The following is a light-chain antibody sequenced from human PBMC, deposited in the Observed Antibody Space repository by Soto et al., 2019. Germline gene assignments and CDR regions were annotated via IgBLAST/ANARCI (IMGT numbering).Light chain of an antibody. Sequence: EIVMTQSPATLSVSPGERATLSCRASQSVRSNLAWYQQKPGQAPRLLIYGESNRATGIQDRFSGSGSGTDFTLTIRRLEPEDFAVYYCQQYGSSGTFGQGTKVEIK. CDR1: QSVRSN. CDR3: QQYGSSGT. J-gene: IGKJ1*01. V-gene: IGKV3-20*01. CDR2: GES.